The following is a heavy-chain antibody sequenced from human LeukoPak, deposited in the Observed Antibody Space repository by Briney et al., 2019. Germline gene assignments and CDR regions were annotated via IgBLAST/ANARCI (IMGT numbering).Heavy chain of an antibody. CDR1: GGTFSTYA. J-gene: IGHJ4*02. V-gene: IGHV1-69*13. CDR2: IIPILGTA. Sequence: SVKVSCKASGGTFSTYAISWVRQAPGQGLEWMGGIIPILGTANYAQKFQGRVTITADESTSTAYMELSSLRSEDTAVYYCARTPRTYYYYFDYWGQGTLVTVSS. D-gene: IGHD1-26*01. CDR3: ARTPRTYYYYFDY.